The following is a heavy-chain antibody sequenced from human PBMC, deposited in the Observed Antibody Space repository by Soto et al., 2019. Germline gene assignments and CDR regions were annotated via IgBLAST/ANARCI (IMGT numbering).Heavy chain of an antibody. J-gene: IGHJ4*02. D-gene: IGHD3-22*01. CDR3: AKDNGYDYYDSSGLDF. V-gene: IGHV3-23*01. CDR1: GFTFSSFA. CDR2: ISGGGGGT. Sequence: GGSLRLSCAVSGFTFSSFAMSWVRQAPGKGLEWVSAISGGGGGTYYADSVKGRFSISRDNSKNTAYLQINSLRAEDTAFYYCAKDNGYDYYDSSGLDFWGQGTLVTVSS.